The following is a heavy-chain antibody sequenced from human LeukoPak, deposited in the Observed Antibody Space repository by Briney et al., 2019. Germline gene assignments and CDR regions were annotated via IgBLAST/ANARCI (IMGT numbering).Heavy chain of an antibody. CDR1: GYTFTDYY. CDR3: ATLPSYGKNFAY. D-gene: IGHD4-17*01. Sequence: ASVKISCKASGYTFTDYYMHWVQQAPGKGLEWMGRIDPEDGETIYAEKFQGRVTIAADTSTDTAYMELSSLRSEDTALYYCATLPSYGKNFAYWGQGTLVTVSS. V-gene: IGHV1-69-2*01. J-gene: IGHJ4*02. CDR2: IDPEDGET.